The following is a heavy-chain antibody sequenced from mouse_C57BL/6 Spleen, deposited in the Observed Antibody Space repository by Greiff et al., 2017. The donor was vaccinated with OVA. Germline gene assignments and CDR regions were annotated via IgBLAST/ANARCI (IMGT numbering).Heavy chain of an antibody. J-gene: IGHJ2*01. D-gene: IGHD1-1*01. V-gene: IGHV5-4*03. CDR2: ISDGGSYT. CDR3: ARKGVVAYYFDY. CDR1: GFTFSSYA. Sequence: DVKLVESGGGLVKPGGSLKLSCAASGFTFSSYAMSWVRQTPEKRLEWVATISDGGSYTYYPDNVKGRFTISRDNAKNNLYLQMSHLKSEDTAMYYCARKGVVAYYFDYWGQGTTLTVSS.